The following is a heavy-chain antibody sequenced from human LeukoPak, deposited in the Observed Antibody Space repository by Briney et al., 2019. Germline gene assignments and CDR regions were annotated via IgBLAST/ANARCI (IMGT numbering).Heavy chain of an antibody. V-gene: IGHV1-18*01. CDR1: GYTFTSYG. CDR2: ISAYNGNT. Sequence: GASVKVSCKASGYTFTSYGISWVRQAPGQGLEWMGWISAYNGNTNYAQKLQGRVTMTTDTSTSTAYMELRSLRSDDTAVYYCARSGITMIVVDSAGKAAFDIWGQGTMVAVSS. D-gene: IGHD3-22*01. J-gene: IGHJ3*02. CDR3: ARSGITMIVVDSAGKAAFDI.